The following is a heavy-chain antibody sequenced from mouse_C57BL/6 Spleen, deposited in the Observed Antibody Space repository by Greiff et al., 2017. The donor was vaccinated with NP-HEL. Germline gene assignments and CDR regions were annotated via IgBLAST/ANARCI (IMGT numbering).Heavy chain of an antibody. D-gene: IGHD4-1*01. CDR1: GYTFTDYE. CDR2: IDPETGGT. Sequence: QVQLQQSGAELVRPGASVTLSCKASGYTFTDYEMHWVKQTPVHGLEWIGAIDPETGGTAYNQKFKGKAILTADKSSSTAYMELRSLTSEDSAVYYCTRRNWDVDWYFDVWGTGTTVTVSS. CDR3: TRRNWDVDWYFDV. J-gene: IGHJ1*03. V-gene: IGHV1-15*01.